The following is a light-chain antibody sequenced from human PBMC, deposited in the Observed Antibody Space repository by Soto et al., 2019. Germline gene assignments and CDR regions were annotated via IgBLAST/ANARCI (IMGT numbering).Light chain of an antibody. Sequence: DIQMTQSPSTLSASVGDRVTITCRASQRISSWLAWYQQKPGKAPKLLIYDASSLESGVPSRFSGSGSGTEFTLTNSSLQPDDVATYYCQQYNSYNTFGQGTKLEIK. V-gene: IGKV1-5*01. CDR2: DAS. J-gene: IGKJ2*01. CDR3: QQYNSYNT. CDR1: QRISSW.